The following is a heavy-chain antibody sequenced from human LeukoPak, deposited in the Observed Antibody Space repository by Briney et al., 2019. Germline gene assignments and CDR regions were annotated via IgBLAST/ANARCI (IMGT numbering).Heavy chain of an antibody. CDR2: LYSDDST. Sequence: SGGSLRLSCAVSGFSVSSAYMSWVRQVPGKGLEWLSALYSDDSTYYANSVKGRFTISRDNFENMLYLQMNSLRAEDTALYYCAKGGSSSFYSDYWGQGTLVTVSS. J-gene: IGHJ4*02. D-gene: IGHD6-6*01. CDR3: AKGGSSSFYSDY. V-gene: IGHV3-66*01. CDR1: GFSVSSAY.